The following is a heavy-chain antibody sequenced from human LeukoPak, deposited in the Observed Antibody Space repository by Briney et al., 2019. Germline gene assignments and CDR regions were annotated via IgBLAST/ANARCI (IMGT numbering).Heavy chain of an antibody. D-gene: IGHD3-10*01. Sequence: PSETLSLTRAVYGGSFSGYYWSWIRQPPGKGLEWIGEINHSGSTNYNPSLKSRVTISVDTSKNQFSLKLSSVTAADTAVYYCARGARPSRITMVRGVTFDYWGQGTLVTVSS. CDR1: GGSFSGYY. J-gene: IGHJ4*02. CDR3: ARGARPSRITMVRGVTFDY. V-gene: IGHV4-34*01. CDR2: INHSGST.